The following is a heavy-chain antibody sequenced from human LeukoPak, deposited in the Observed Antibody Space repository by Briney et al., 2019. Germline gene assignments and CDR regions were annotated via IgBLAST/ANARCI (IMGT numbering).Heavy chain of an antibody. Sequence: ASVKVSCKASGYTFTSYDINWVRQATGQGLEWMGWMNPNSGNTGYAQKFQGRVTMTRNTSISTAYMELSSLRSEDTAVYYCARGADYYDFWSGYYTRYYYYMDVWGKGTTASVSS. CDR3: ARGADYYDFWSGYYTRYYYYMDV. D-gene: IGHD3-3*01. V-gene: IGHV1-8*01. J-gene: IGHJ6*03. CDR2: MNPNSGNT. CDR1: GYTFTSYD.